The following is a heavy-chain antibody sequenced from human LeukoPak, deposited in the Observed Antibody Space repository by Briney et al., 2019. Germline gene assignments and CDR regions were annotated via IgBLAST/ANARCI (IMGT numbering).Heavy chain of an antibody. CDR3: ARLRQQLVRPYFYYYYYMDV. Sequence: SETLSLTCAVSGGSISSSNWWSWVRQPPGKGLEWIGEIYHSESTNYNPSLKSRVNISVDTSKNQFSLKLSSVTAADTAVYYCARLRQQLVRPYFYYYYYMDVWGKGTTVTISS. D-gene: IGHD6-13*01. CDR2: IYHSEST. J-gene: IGHJ6*03. CDR1: GGSISSSNW. V-gene: IGHV4-4*02.